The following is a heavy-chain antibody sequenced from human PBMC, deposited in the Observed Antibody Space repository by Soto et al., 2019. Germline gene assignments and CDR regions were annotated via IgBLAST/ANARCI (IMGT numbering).Heavy chain of an antibody. D-gene: IGHD3-9*01. CDR1: GYTFTSYG. Sequence: ASVKVSCKASGYTFTSYGISWVRQAPGQGLEWMGWISAYNGNTNYAQKLQGRVTMTTDTSTSTAYMELRSLRSDDTAVYYCARDREEAYYDILTGYYGSFDYWGQGTLVTVSS. J-gene: IGHJ4*02. V-gene: IGHV1-18*01. CDR2: ISAYNGNT. CDR3: ARDREEAYYDILTGYYGSFDY.